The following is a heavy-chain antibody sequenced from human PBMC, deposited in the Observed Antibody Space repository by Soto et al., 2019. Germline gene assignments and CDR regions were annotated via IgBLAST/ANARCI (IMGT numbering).Heavy chain of an antibody. CDR3: ARGLGKYCSGGSCPDYYYYMDV. D-gene: IGHD2-15*01. J-gene: IGHJ6*03. CDR1: GGSFSGYY. CDR2: INHSGST. V-gene: IGHV4-34*01. Sequence: SETLSLTCAVYGGSFSGYYWSWIRQPPGKGLEWIGEINHSGSTNYNPSLKSRVTISVDTSKNQFSLKLSSVTAADTAVYYCARGLGKYCSGGSCPDYYYYMDVWGKGTTVTVSS.